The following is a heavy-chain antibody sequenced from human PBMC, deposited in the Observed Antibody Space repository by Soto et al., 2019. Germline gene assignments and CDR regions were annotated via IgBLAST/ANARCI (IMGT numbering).Heavy chain of an antibody. Sequence: QVHLVQSGAEVKKPGASVKVSCKCSGYTFTSYGITWVRQAPGQGLEWMGWISAHNGNTDYAQKLQGRVTVTRDTSPSTAYMELRSLRSDDTAVYYCARGRDGEYWGQGALVTVSS. CDR2: ISAHNGNT. CDR1: GYTFTSYG. CDR3: ARGRDGEY. V-gene: IGHV1-18*01. D-gene: IGHD3-10*01. J-gene: IGHJ4*02.